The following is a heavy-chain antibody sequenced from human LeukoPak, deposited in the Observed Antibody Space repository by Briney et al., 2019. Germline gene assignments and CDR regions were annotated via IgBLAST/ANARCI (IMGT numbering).Heavy chain of an antibody. V-gene: IGHV4-39*01. D-gene: IGHD3-3*01. Sequence: SETLSLTRTVSGGSISSSSYYWGWIRQPPGKGLEWIGSIYYSGSTYYNPSLKGRVTISVDTSKNQFSLKLSSVTAADTAVYYCARWSGYYSPIDYWGQGTLVTVSS. J-gene: IGHJ4*02. CDR2: IYYSGST. CDR3: ARWSGYYSPIDY. CDR1: GGSISSSSYY.